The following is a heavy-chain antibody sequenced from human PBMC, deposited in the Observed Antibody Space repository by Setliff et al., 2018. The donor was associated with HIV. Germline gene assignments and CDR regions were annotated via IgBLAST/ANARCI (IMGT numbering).Heavy chain of an antibody. J-gene: IGHJ5*02. CDR2: IYTSGST. CDR1: GGSISSDNYY. D-gene: IGHD6-19*01. CDR3: ARVNLYSSGWYLDNNWFDP. Sequence: TLSLTCTVSGGSISSDNYYWSWIRQPAGKGLEWIGRIYTSGSTNYNPSLKSRVTMSVDTSKNQFSLKLSSVTAADTAVYYCARVNLYSSGWYLDNNWFDPWGQGTLVTVSS. V-gene: IGHV4-61*02.